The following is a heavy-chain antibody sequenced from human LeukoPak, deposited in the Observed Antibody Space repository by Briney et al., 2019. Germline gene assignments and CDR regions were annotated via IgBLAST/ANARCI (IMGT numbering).Heavy chain of an antibody. Sequence: PGGSLRLSCAASGFTFRNYWMGWVRQAPGKGLEWVANIKQDGSEKYYVDSVKGRFTISRDNAKNSLYLQMNSLRAEDTAVYYCARQGSSSWYQDFDYWGQGTLVTVSS. D-gene: IGHD6-13*01. V-gene: IGHV3-7*01. CDR1: GFTFRNYW. CDR2: IKQDGSEK. J-gene: IGHJ4*02. CDR3: ARQGSSSWYQDFDY.